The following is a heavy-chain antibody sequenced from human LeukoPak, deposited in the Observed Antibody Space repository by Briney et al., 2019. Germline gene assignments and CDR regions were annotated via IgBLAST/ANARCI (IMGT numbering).Heavy chain of an antibody. CDR3: AKTGVSSSDY. V-gene: IGHV3-23*01. J-gene: IGHJ4*02. D-gene: IGHD6-6*01. Sequence: XXQAPXXXXXGVSAISGSGGSTYYADSVKGRFTISRDNSKNTLYLQMNSLRAEDTAVYYCAKTGVSSSDYWGQGTLVTVSS. CDR2: ISGSGGST.